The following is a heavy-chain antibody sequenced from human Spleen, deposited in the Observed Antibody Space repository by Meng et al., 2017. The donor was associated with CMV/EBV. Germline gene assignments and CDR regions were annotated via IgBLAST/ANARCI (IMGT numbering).Heavy chain of an antibody. J-gene: IGHJ6*02. CDR2: INPNSGGT. V-gene: IGHV1-2*02. D-gene: IGHD2-2*02. CDR1: GGTFSSYA. Sequence: ASVKVSCKASGGTFSSYAISWVRQAPGQGLEWMGWINPNSGGTNYAEKFQGRVTMTRDTSITTAHMEVSGLRSDDTAVYYCARVSTSRYNDYYYAMDVWGQGTTVTVSS. CDR3: ARVSTSRYNDYYYAMDV.